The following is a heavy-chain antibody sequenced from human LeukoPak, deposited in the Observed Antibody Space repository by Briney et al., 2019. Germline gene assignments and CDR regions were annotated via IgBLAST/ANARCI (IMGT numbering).Heavy chain of an antibody. CDR2: ISGSGGST. CDR3: AKEEWLGKMNFFDY. J-gene: IGHJ4*02. D-gene: IGHD6-19*01. CDR1: GFTFSSYA. Sequence: GGSLRLSCAASGFTFSSYAMSWVRQAPGKGLEWVSAISGSGGSTYYADSVKGRFTISRDSSKNTLYLQMNRLRAEDTAVYYCAKEEWLGKMNFFDYWGQGTLVTVSS. V-gene: IGHV3-23*01.